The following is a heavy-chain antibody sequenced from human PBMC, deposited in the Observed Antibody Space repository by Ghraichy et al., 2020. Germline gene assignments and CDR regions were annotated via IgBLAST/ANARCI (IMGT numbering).Heavy chain of an antibody. D-gene: IGHD2-15*01. CDR2: INSDGSST. CDR3: ATVVKCGGGSCYEQ. Sequence: GGSLRLSCAASGFIFGTYWMHWVRQAPGKGLVWVSRINSDGSSTTYADSVKGRFTISRDNAKNTLFLQMNTLRAEDTAVYYCATVVKCGGGSCYEQWGQGTLVTVSS. V-gene: IGHV3-74*01. CDR1: GFIFGTYW. J-gene: IGHJ4*02.